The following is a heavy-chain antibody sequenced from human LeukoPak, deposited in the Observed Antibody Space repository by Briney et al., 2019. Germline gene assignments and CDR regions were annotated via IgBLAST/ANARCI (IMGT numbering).Heavy chain of an antibody. CDR1: GDSISSGDYY. D-gene: IGHD3-16*01. CDR3: ARGQPTSDY. CDR2: ISSSGST. J-gene: IGHJ4*02. V-gene: IGHV4-61*02. Sequence: SETLSLTCTVSGDSISSGDYYWSWIRQPAGKGLEWIGRISSSGSTNYNPSLKSRVTISVDTSKNQFSLKLSSVTAADTAVYYCARGQPTSDYWGQGTLVTVSS.